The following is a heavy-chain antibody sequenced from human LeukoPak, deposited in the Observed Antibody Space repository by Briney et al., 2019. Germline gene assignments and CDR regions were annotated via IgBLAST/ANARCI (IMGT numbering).Heavy chain of an antibody. J-gene: IGHJ6*03. CDR3: AKNGRIFGRTLQRHYMDV. CDR1: GFTFSSYG. D-gene: IGHD3-3*01. V-gene: IGHV3-30*02. CDR2: MTYDGSKR. Sequence: PGGSLRLSCVVSGFTFSSYGMHWVRQAPGKGLEWVAFMTYDGSKRPYADSVKGRFTISRDNSKHTLYLQMDGLRPEDTAVYYCAKNGRIFGRTLQRHYMDVWGKGTTVAVSS.